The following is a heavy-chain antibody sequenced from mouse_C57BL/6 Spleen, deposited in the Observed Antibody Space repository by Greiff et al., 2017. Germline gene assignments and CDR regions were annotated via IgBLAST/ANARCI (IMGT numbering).Heavy chain of an antibody. J-gene: IGHJ2*01. D-gene: IGHD2-2*01. CDR2: IDPSDSYT. CDR1: GYTFTSYW. V-gene: IGHV1-69*01. CDR3: VSTMVTRAWFAY. Sequence: VQLQQPGAELVMPGASVKLSCKASGYTFTSYWMHWVKQRPGQGLEWIREIDPSDSYTNYNQKFKGKSTLTVDKSSSTAYMQLSSLTSEDSAVYYCVSTMVTRAWFAYWGQGTTLTVSS.